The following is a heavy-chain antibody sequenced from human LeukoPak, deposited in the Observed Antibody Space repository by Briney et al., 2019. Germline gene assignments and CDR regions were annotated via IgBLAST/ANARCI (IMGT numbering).Heavy chain of an antibody. Sequence: PSETLSLTCNVSGDSISRSRHFWAWIRQSPGRGLEWIGYIYNSGSTYYNPSLKSRVTISVDTSKNQFSLNLTSVTAADTAVYYCARFTPQGYGWGGYNRFDPWGQGTLVTVSS. V-gene: IGHV4-39*07. J-gene: IGHJ5*02. D-gene: IGHD5-24*01. CDR2: IYNSGST. CDR3: ARFTPQGYGWGGYNRFDP. CDR1: GDSISRSRHF.